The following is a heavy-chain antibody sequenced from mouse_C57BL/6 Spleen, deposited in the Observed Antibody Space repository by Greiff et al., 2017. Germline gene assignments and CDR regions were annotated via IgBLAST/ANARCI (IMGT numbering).Heavy chain of an antibody. CDR2: ISSGSSTI. J-gene: IGHJ1*03. CDR1: GFTFSDYG. Sequence: EVHLVESGGGLVKPGGSLKLSCAASGFTFSDYGMHWVRQAPEKGLEWVAYISSGSSTIYYADTVKGRFTISRANAKNTLFLQMTSLRSEDTAMYYCARGDYGSSYGRYFDVWGTGTTVTVSS. V-gene: IGHV5-17*01. D-gene: IGHD1-1*01. CDR3: ARGDYGSSYGRYFDV.